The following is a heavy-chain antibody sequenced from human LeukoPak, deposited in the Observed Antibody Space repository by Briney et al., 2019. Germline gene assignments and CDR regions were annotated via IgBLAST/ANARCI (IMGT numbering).Heavy chain of an antibody. V-gene: IGHV1-46*01. J-gene: IGHJ5*02. Sequence: WASVNVSCKASGYTFTSYYMHWVRQAPGQGLEWMGTINPSGGSTSYAQKFQGRVTMTRDTSTSTVYMELSSLRSEDTAVYYCAREMGTTGFDPWGQGTLVTVSS. CDR2: INPSGGST. D-gene: IGHD7-27*01. CDR1: GYTFTSYY. CDR3: AREMGTTGFDP.